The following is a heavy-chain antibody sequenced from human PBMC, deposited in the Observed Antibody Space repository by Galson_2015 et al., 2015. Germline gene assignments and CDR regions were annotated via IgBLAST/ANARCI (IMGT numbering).Heavy chain of an antibody. CDR2: IKQDGREK. CDR3: ARLTARQVKDY. D-gene: IGHD6-6*01. Sequence: SLRLSCAASGFTFSTYWMTWVRQAPGKGLEWVANIKQDGREKYYVDSVKGRFTDSRDNAKNSLYLQMNSLRAEDTAVYYCARLTARQVKDYWGQGTLVTVSS. CDR1: GFTFSTYW. V-gene: IGHV3-7*01. J-gene: IGHJ4*02.